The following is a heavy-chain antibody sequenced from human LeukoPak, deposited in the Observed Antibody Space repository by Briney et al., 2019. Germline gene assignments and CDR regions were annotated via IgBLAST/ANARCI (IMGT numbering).Heavy chain of an antibody. CDR2: MRPDGSEK. J-gene: IGHJ4*02. V-gene: IGHV3-7*01. CDR3: ATGAGSGFGY. CDR1: GFTFTDFW. Sequence: PGGSLRLSFAASGFTFTDFWLNWVRQTPGKGLEWVAHMRPDGSEKFYVDSVKGRFTISRDNAKNSLYLQMNNLRDDDTAVYYCATGAGSGFGYWGQGTLVTVS. D-gene: IGHD6-19*01.